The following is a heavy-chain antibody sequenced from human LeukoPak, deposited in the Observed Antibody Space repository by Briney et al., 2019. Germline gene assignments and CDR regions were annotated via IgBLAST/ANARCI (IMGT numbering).Heavy chain of an antibody. V-gene: IGHV5-51*01. J-gene: IGHJ3*02. Sequence: GEPLKISCKGSGYSFTSYWIGWVRQMPGKGLEWVGIIYPGDSDTRYSPSFQGQVTISADKSISTAYLQWSSLKASDTAMYYCARRSDYYYDSSGYFPGAFDIWGQGTMVTVSS. CDR3: ARRSDYYYDSSGYFPGAFDI. CDR1: GYSFTSYW. CDR2: IYPGDSDT. D-gene: IGHD3-22*01.